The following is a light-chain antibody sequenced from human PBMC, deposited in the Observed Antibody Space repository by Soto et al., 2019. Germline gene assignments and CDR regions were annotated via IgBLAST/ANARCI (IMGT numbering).Light chain of an antibody. V-gene: IGKV3-20*01. Sequence: EIVLTQSPGTLSLSPGERATLSCRASQSVSSSYLAWYQQKPGQAPRLLMYGASKRTTGIPDRFSGSGSVTDFTLTISRLEPEDFAVYFCQQYGSAPPFTFGPGTKVDI. CDR1: QSVSSSY. J-gene: IGKJ3*01. CDR3: QQYGSAPPFT. CDR2: GAS.